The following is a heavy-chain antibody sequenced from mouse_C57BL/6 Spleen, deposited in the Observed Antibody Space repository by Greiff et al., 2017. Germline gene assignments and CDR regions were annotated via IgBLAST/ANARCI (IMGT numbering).Heavy chain of an antibody. CDR2: IDPEDGEP. CDR3: ARSGYYGPYYFDV. Sequence: EVQLQQSGAELVKPGASVKLSCTASGFNIQDYYMHWVKQRTEQGLEWIGRIDPEDGEPKYAPKFQGKAPITADTSSNTAYLQLSSLTSEDTAVYYGARSGYYGPYYFDVWGKGTTLTVSS. J-gene: IGHJ2*01. V-gene: IGHV14-2*01. D-gene: IGHD2-1*01. CDR1: GFNIQDYY.